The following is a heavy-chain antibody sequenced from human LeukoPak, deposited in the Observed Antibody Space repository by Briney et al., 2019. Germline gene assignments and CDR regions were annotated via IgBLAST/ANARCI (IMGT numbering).Heavy chain of an antibody. V-gene: IGHV1-2*02. CDR3: ARASYYDFWSGSDY. CDR1: GYAFTGSY. Sequence: GASVKVSCKASGYAFTGSYMHWVRQAPGQGLEWMGWINPNSGGTNYAQKFQGRVTMTRDTSISTAYMELSRLRSDDTAVYYCARASYYDFWSGSDYWGQGTLVTVSS. CDR2: INPNSGGT. J-gene: IGHJ4*02. D-gene: IGHD3-3*01.